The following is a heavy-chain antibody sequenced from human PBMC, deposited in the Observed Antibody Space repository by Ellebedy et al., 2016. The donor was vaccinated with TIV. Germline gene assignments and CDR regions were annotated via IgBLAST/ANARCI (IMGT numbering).Heavy chain of an antibody. Sequence: AASVKVSCKASGYAFDTYGINWVRQSTGQGLEWMGWVNPNSGDTDYAQKFRDRVTMTRDTSTNTAYLELSSLRSEDTAVYYCAREDAFDIWGQGTMVTVSS. CDR1: GYAFDTYG. CDR2: VNPNSGDT. J-gene: IGHJ3*02. CDR3: AREDAFDI. V-gene: IGHV1-8*02.